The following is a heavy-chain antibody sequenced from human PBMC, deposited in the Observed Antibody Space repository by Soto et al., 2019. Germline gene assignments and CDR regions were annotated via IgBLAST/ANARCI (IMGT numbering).Heavy chain of an antibody. D-gene: IGHD4-17*01. J-gene: IGHJ6*02. CDR2: ISGSEDNI. Sequence: SGVNFSNYDVGWVFQAPGKGLEWVAVISGSEDNIHYADSVKGRFTISRDNSMNTLYLQMNSLRADDTAIYYCARRLRCRGGMDVWGQGPTVTVSS. CDR3: ARRLRCRGGMDV. CDR1: GVNFSNYD. V-gene: IGHV3-23*01.